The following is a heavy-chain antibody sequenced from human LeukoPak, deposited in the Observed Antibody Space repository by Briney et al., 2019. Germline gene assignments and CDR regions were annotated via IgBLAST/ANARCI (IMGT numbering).Heavy chain of an antibody. D-gene: IGHD6-13*01. V-gene: IGHV4-39*07. CDR1: GGSISSSSYY. CDR2: MYYSGNT. J-gene: IGHJ6*03. Sequence: PSETLSLTCTVSGGSISSSSYYWGWIRQSPGKGLEWIGSMYYSGNTHDNPSLKSRVTILVDTSKNQFSLKLSSVTAADTAVYYCASLIVAAGTDYYYMDVWGKGTTVTVSS. CDR3: ASLIVAAGTDYYYMDV.